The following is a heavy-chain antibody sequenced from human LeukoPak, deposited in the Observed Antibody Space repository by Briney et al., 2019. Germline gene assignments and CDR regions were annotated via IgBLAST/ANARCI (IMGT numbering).Heavy chain of an antibody. D-gene: IGHD1-26*01. J-gene: IGHJ2*01. CDR1: GGSISGYY. CDR2: IYYSGST. Sequence: PSETLSLTCTVSGGSISGYYWSWIRQPPGKGLERIGYIYYSGSTNYNPSLKSRVTISVDTSKNQFSLKLSSVTAADTAVYYCARKVVGATGRWYFDLWGRGTLVTVSS. V-gene: IGHV4-59*01. CDR3: ARKVVGATGRWYFDL.